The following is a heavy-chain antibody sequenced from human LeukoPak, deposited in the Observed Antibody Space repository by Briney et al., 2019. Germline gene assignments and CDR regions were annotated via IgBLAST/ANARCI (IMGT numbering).Heavy chain of an antibody. V-gene: IGHV3-23*01. Sequence: PGGPLRLSCAASGFPFSTYAMSWVRQAPGKGLEWVSTISSSGGNTYYADSVKGRFTISRDNSKNTLYLQVDSLRAEDTAVYYCVKGASNADWGQGTLVTVSS. CDR3: VKGASNAD. J-gene: IGHJ4*02. CDR1: GFPFSTYA. D-gene: IGHD2-2*01. CDR2: ISSSGGNT.